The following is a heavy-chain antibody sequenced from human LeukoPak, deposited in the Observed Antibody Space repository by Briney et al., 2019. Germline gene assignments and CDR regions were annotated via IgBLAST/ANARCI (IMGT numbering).Heavy chain of an antibody. V-gene: IGHV4-38-2*02. J-gene: IGHJ5*02. CDR2: IFQSGHT. CDR1: DYSISSGYY. Sequence: SETLSLTCTVSDYSISSGYYWGWIRQPPGKGLEWTGSIFQSGHTYYSPSLKSRVTISVDTSKNQFSLKLSSVTAADTALYYCARGINWFDPWGQGTLVTVSS. CDR3: ARGINWFDP.